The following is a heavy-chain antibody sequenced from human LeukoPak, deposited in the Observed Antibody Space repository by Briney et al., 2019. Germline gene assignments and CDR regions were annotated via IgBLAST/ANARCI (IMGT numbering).Heavy chain of an antibody. V-gene: IGHV5-51*01. D-gene: IGHD2-15*01. Sequence: GESLKISCKGSGYSFTSYWIGWVRQMPGKGLEWMGIIYPGDSDTRYSPSFQGQVTISADKSISTAYLQWSSLKASDTAMYYCARHVVGEGGGSCFPDCWGQGTLVTVSS. CDR3: ARHVVGEGGGSCFPDC. J-gene: IGHJ4*02. CDR2: IYPGDSDT. CDR1: GYSFTSYW.